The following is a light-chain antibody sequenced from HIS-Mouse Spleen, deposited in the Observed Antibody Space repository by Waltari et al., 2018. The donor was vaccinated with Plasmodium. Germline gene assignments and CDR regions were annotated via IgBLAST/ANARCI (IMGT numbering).Light chain of an antibody. CDR2: GAS. J-gene: IGKJ3*01. CDR3: QQYNNWSFT. CDR1: QSVSSN. V-gene: IGKV3-15*01. Sequence: EIVMTQSPATLSVSPGERATLSCRASQSVSSNLAWYQQKPGQAPRRLIYGASTRATGIAARFRGSGSGTEFTLTISSLQSEDFAVYYCQQYNNWSFTFGPGTKVDIK.